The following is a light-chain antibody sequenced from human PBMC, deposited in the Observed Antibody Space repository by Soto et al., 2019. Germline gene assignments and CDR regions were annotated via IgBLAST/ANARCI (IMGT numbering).Light chain of an antibody. CDR2: EVS. CDR3: SSYAGSNNVV. Sequence: QSALTQPPSASGSPGQSVTISCTGASSDVGAYAYVSWYQQHPGKAPKLMIYEVSKRPSGVPDRFSGSKSGNMASLTVSGLQAEDEAEYYCSSYAGSNNVVFGGGTQLTV. J-gene: IGLJ2*01. V-gene: IGLV2-8*01. CDR1: SSDVGAYAY.